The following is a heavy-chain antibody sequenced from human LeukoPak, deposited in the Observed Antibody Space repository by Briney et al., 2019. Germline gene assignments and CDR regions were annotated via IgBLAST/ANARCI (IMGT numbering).Heavy chain of an antibody. CDR2: INPYTGGT. D-gene: IGHD1-1*01. CDR3: ARERGVQLERKLDH. V-gene: IGHV1-2*02. Sequence: GASVKVSCMPSGYTFTHYYMHWVRQAPGEGLEWMGGINPYTGGTNYAQKFQGRFTIPRDSSISTAYMELSSLTSDDTAVYYCARERGVQLERKLDHWGQGTLVTVSS. J-gene: IGHJ4*02. CDR1: GYTFTHYY.